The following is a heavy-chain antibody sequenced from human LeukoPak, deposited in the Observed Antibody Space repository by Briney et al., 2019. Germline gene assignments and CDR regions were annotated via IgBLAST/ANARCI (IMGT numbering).Heavy chain of an antibody. CDR3: AREHARCSSTSWYLADY. CDR2: ISSSGSGI. CDR1: GFTFSHQY. J-gene: IGHJ4*02. V-gene: IGHV3-11*04. Sequence: PGGSLTLSCAPSGFTFSHQYMSWSLQPPATGQEAGVYISSSGSGIYYADSVQGRFTISRENATNSLYLQMNSPRADATAVYYCAREHARCSSTSWYLADYWGQGTLVTVSS. D-gene: IGHD2-2*01.